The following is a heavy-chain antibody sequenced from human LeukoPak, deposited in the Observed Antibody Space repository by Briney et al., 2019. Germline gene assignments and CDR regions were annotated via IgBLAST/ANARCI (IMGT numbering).Heavy chain of an antibody. CDR1: GYSISSGYY. Sequence: SETLSLTCIVSGYSISSGYYWGWIRQPPGKGLEWIGSIYHSGSTSYNPSLKSRVTISVDTSKNQISLKLISVTAADTAVYYCARRLFQLSRYAFDIWGQGTMVTVSS. CDR3: ARRLFQLSRYAFDI. V-gene: IGHV4-38-2*02. J-gene: IGHJ3*02. CDR2: IYHSGST. D-gene: IGHD3-22*01.